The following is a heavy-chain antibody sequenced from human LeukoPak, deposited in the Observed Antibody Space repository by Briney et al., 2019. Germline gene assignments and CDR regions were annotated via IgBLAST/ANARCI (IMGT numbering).Heavy chain of an antibody. V-gene: IGHV4-34*01. CDR3: ARGVIVVVPTAIRITDYYYYMDV. D-gene: IGHD2-2*02. CDR1: GGSFSGYY. Sequence: SETLSLTCAVYGGSFSGYYWSWIRQPPGKGLEWIGEINHSGSTNYNPSLKSRVTISVDTSKNQFSLKLSSVTAADTAVYYCARGVIVVVPTAIRITDYYYYMDVWGKGTTVTVSS. J-gene: IGHJ6*03. CDR2: INHSGST.